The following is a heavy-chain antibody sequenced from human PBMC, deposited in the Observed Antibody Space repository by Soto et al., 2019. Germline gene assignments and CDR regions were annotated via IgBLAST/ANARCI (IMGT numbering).Heavy chain of an antibody. D-gene: IGHD3-10*01. Sequence: GGSLRLSCAASGFTFSTYSLTWVRQAPGKGLEWVSAISADGGSTYYVDSVKGRFTISRDNFKNTLSLQMNSLRAEDTAVYYCAKTGGNVLLWFGEEDYWGQGILVTVSS. J-gene: IGHJ4*02. CDR1: GFTFSTYS. CDR2: ISADGGST. CDR3: AKTGGNVLLWFGEEDY. V-gene: IGHV3-23*01.